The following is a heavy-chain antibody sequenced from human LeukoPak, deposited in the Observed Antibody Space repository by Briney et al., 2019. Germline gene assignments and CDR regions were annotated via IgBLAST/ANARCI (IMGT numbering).Heavy chain of an antibody. CDR3: ARDITGIDRGYYGMDV. J-gene: IGHJ6*02. V-gene: IGHV4-39*07. CDR1: GGSISSTNYY. CDR2: IYYSGST. D-gene: IGHD3-3*01. Sequence: SETLSLTCTVSGGSISSTNYYWGWIRQPPGKGLEWIGSIYYSGSTYYNPSLKSRVTISIDTSKNQFSLKLSSVTAADTAVYYCARDITGIDRGYYGMDVWGQGTTVTVSS.